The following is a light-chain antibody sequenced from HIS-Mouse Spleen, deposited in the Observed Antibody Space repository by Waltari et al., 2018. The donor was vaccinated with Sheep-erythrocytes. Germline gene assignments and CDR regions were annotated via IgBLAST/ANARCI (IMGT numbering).Light chain of an antibody. Sequence: QSALTQPRSVSGSPGQSVTISCTGTSSDVGGYNYVSWYQQHPGKAPKLMIYDVSKRPQGVPDRFAGSKSGNTASLTISGLQAEDEADYYCCSYAGSSTYVVFGVGTKLTVL. V-gene: IGLV2-11*01. CDR2: DVS. CDR3: CSYAGSSTYVV. CDR1: SSDVGGYNY. J-gene: IGLJ2*01.